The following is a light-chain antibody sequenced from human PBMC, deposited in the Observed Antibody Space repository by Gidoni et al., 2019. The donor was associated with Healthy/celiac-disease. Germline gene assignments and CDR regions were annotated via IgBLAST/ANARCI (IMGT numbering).Light chain of an antibody. Sequence: EIVMTQSPATLSGSPGERATLSCRASQSVSSNLAWYQQKPGKAPRLLIYGASTRATGIPARFSGSGSGTEFTLTLSSLQSEAFAVYYCQQYNTWPPWTFGQGTKVEIK. CDR2: GAS. CDR1: QSVSSN. J-gene: IGKJ1*01. CDR3: QQYNTWPPWT. V-gene: IGKV3-15*01.